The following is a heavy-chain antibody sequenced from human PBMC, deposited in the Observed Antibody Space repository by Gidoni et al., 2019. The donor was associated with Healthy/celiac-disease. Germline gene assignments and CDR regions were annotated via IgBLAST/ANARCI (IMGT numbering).Heavy chain of an antibody. Sequence: EVRLLEPGGGLGQLGGSLRLSCAALGFTFSSYAMSWVRRAPGKGLEWVSAISGSGGSTYYADSVKGRFTISRDNSKNTLYLQMNSLRAEDTAVYYCAREMATRDFDYWGQGTLVTVSS. J-gene: IGHJ4*02. CDR2: ISGSGGST. V-gene: IGHV3-23*01. CDR3: AREMATRDFDY. D-gene: IGHD5-12*01. CDR1: GFTFSSYA.